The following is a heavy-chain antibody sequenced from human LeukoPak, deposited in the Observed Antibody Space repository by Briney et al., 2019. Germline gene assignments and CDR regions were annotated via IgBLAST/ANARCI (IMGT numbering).Heavy chain of an antibody. Sequence: GGSLRLSCAASGFTFSSYSMNWVRQAPGKGLEWVSSISSSSSYIYYADSVKGRFTISRDNAKNSLYLQMNSLRAEDTAVYYCARDGLDISFITIFGVAPYDYWGQGTLVTVSS. J-gene: IGHJ4*02. V-gene: IGHV3-21*01. CDR1: GFTFSSYS. CDR3: ARDGLDISFITIFGVAPYDY. CDR2: ISSSSSYI. D-gene: IGHD3-3*01.